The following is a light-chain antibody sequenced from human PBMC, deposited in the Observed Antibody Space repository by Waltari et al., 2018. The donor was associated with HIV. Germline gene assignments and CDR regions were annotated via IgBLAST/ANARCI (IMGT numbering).Light chain of an antibody. CDR1: QRLVYSDGNTY. CDR2: KVS. Sequence: DVVMTQSPLSQPVTRGQPASISCRSRQRLVYSDGNTYLSWFHQRPGQSPRRLIYKVSNRDSGVPDRFSGSGSGTDFTLKISRVEAEDIGVYYCMQGTHWPSYTFGQGTKLEIK. CDR3: MQGTHWPSYT. V-gene: IGKV2-30*01. J-gene: IGKJ2*01.